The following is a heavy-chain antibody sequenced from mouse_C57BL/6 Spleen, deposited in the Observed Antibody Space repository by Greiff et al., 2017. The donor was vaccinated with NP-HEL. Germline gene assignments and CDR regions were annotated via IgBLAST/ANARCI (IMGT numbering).Heavy chain of an antibody. V-gene: IGHV2-2*01. J-gene: IGHJ2*01. D-gene: IGHD4-1*01. CDR3: ARGRRTGYFDY. CDR2: IWSGGST. CDR1: GFSLTSYG. Sequence: VMLVESGPGLVQPSQSLSITCTVSGFSLTSYGVHWVRQSPGKGLEWLGVIWSGGSTDYNAAFISSLCISKDNSKSQVFFKMNSLQADDTAIYYCARGRRTGYFDYWGQCTTLTVSS.